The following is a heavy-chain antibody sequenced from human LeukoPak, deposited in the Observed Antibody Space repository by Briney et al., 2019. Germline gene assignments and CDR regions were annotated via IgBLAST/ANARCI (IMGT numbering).Heavy chain of an antibody. CDR2: IRGRGDHT. CDR1: GFIFNRYD. Sequence: VRLSYAACGFIFNRYDMSWVRQAPARGREGVSSIRGRGDHTFYADSPKDRFTNTRDNSKTTLFLPMSRLRTEDTAVYYCGRGHRFCSRGNCNFPVDYWGQGTLVTVS. V-gene: IGHV3-23*01. J-gene: IGHJ4*02. CDR3: GRGHRFCSRGNCNFPVDY. D-gene: IGHD2-15*01.